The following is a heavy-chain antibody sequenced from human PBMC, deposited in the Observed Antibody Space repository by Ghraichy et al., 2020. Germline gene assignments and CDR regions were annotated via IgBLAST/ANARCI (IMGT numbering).Heavy chain of an antibody. V-gene: IGHV4-4*02. Sequence: GSLRLSCAVSGGSISSSNWWSWVRQPPGKGLEWIGEIYHSGSTNYNPSLKSRVTISVDKSKNQFSLKLSSVTAADTAVYYCARFPSSSNGMDVWGQGTTVTVSS. CDR3: ARFPSSSNGMDV. CDR2: IYHSGST. J-gene: IGHJ6*02. D-gene: IGHD6-6*01. CDR1: GGSISSSNW.